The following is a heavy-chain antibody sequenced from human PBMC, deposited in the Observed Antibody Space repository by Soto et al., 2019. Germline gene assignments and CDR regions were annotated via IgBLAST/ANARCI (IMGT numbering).Heavy chain of an antibody. CDR2: IIPVLGPA. CDR1: GVTVNTFA. J-gene: IGHJ4*02. CDR3: ARAAKRYFDY. Sequence: QVQLVQSGAEVKKPGSSARVSCRASGVTVNTFAVSRVRQAPGQGLGWMGGIIPVLGPAFYAQKFQGKVTITADKSTSTAFLEVANLTSDDTAVYYCARAAKRYFDYWGQGTLVTVSS. V-gene: IGHV1-69*06.